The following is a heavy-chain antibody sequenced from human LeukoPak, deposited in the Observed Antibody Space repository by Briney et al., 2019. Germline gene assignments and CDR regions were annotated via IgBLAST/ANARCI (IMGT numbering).Heavy chain of an antibody. CDR2: ISHDGSNK. Sequence: PGGSLRLSCAASGFTFSNYAMHWVRQPPGKGLEWVAVISHDGSNKNYADSVKGRFTISRDNAKNSLYLQMNSLRAEDTAVYYCARENDAVTLDYWGQGTLVTVSS. CDR3: ARENDAVTLDY. J-gene: IGHJ4*02. CDR1: GFTFSNYA. D-gene: IGHD4-17*01. V-gene: IGHV3-30-3*01.